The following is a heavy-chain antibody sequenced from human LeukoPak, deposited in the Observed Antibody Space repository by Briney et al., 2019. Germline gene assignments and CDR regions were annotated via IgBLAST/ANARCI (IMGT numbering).Heavy chain of an antibody. Sequence: SETLSLTCTVSGGSISSSSYYWGWIRQPPGKGLEWIGSIYYSGSTYYNPSLKSRVTISVDTSKNQFSLKLSSVTAADTAVYYCARDGFEGVDYWGQGTLVTVSS. D-gene: IGHD3-16*01. V-gene: IGHV4-39*07. CDR1: GGSISSSSYY. J-gene: IGHJ4*02. CDR3: ARDGFEGVDY. CDR2: IYYSGST.